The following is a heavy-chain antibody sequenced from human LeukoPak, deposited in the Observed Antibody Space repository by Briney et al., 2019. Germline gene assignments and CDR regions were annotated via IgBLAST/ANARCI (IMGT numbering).Heavy chain of an antibody. CDR2: IYYSGST. D-gene: IGHD2-2*01. Sequence: SQTLSLACTVSGGSISSGGYYWSWIRQHPGKGLEWIGYIYYSGSTNYNPSLKSRVTISVDTSKNQFSLKLSSVTAADTAVYYCARHECSSTSCYGPNWFDPWGQGTLVTVSS. V-gene: IGHV4-61*08. CDR3: ARHECSSTSCYGPNWFDP. CDR1: GGSISSGGYY. J-gene: IGHJ5*02.